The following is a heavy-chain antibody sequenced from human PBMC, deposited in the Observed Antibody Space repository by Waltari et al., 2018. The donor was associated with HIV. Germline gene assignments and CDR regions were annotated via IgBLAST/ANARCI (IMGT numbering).Heavy chain of an antibody. CDR2: RKDDGSEK. J-gene: IGHJ6*02. Sequence: EVQLMESGGGLVQSGGSLRLSCAASGFTFTNYWMSWVRQTPGKGLEGVDYRKDDGSEKYYMGSVKGRFTISRDNAKNSMFLQMNSLRAEDTAVYYCARIGTFPHNYAIDFWGQGTTVTVSS. V-gene: IGHV3-7*01. CDR1: GFTFTNYW. D-gene: IGHD1-26*01. CDR3: ARIGTFPHNYAIDF.